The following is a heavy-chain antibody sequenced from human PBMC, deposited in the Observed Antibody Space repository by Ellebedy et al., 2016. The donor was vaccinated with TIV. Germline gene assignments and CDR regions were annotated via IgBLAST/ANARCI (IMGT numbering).Heavy chain of an antibody. Sequence: AASVKVSCKASGYTFTGYYMNWVRQAPGQGLEWMGWINPNSGATNYVQKFQGRVTMTRDTSNTTAYMELRRLTSDDTAVYYCARDSSSYNWFDPWGQGTLVTVSS. D-gene: IGHD2-2*01. J-gene: IGHJ5*02. CDR3: ARDSSSYNWFDP. CDR2: INPNSGAT. CDR1: GYTFTGYY. V-gene: IGHV1-2*02.